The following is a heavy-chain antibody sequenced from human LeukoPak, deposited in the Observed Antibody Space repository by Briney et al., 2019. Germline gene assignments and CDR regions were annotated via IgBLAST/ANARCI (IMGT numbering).Heavy chain of an antibody. J-gene: IGHJ5*02. V-gene: IGHV3-48*03. D-gene: IGHD6-19*01. CDR2: ISGSGSAI. Sequence: GGSLRLSCAASGFRFSNYEMNWVRQAPGKGLEWVSSISGSGSAIYYADSVKGRFTISRDNAKNSLSLQMFSLRAEDTAVYYCARPYSSGWDNWFGPWGQGTLVTVSS. CDR3: ARPYSSGWDNWFGP. CDR1: GFRFSNYE.